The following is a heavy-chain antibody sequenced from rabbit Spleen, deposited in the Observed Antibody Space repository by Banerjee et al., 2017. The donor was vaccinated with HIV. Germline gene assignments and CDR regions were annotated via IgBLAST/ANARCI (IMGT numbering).Heavy chain of an antibody. V-gene: IGHV1S47*01. J-gene: IGHJ4*01. D-gene: IGHD8-1*01. CDR3: ARDGAGGSYFAL. CDR2: IYPVFGIT. CDR1: GFSFSNKA. Sequence: QEQLVESGGGLVRPEGSLKLSCTASGFSFSNKAVMCWVRQAPGKGLEWIGDIYPVFGITYYASWVNGRFSISRENAQNTVFLQMTSLTAADTATYFCARDGAGGSYFALWGPGTLVTVS.